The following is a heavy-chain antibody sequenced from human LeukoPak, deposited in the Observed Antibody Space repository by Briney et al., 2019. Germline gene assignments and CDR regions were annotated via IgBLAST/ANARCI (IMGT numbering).Heavy chain of an antibody. Sequence: GGSLRLSCAASGFNVSINYMSWVRQAPGKRLEWVSVIYSGGSTYYADSMKGRFTISRDNSKNTLYLQMNSLRAEDTAMYYCARCVSDAFDIWGQGTMVTVSS. CDR2: IYSGGST. CDR3: ARCVSDAFDI. J-gene: IGHJ3*02. V-gene: IGHV3-53*01. CDR1: GFNVSINY.